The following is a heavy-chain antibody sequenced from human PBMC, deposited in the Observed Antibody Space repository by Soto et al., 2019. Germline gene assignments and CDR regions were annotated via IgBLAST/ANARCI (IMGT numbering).Heavy chain of an antibody. CDR3: ARLIADRLNGGADY. V-gene: IGHV3-48*01. D-gene: IGHD6-6*01. CDR2: ISSSSSTI. J-gene: IGHJ4*02. Sequence: EVQLVESGGGLVQPGGSLGLSCAASGFTFSSYSMNWVRQAPGKGLEWVSYISSSSSTIYYADSVKGRFTISRDNAKNSLYLQMNSLRGEDTAVYYCARLIADRLNGGADYWGQGTLVTVSS. CDR1: GFTFSSYS.